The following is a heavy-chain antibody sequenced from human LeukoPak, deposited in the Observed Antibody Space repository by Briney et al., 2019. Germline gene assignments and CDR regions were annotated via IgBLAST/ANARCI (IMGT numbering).Heavy chain of an antibody. J-gene: IGHJ4*02. CDR2: IYPGDSDT. CDR3: ARHGHYYDSSGYSLGY. Sequence: GESLKISCKGSGYSFTSYWIGWVRPMPGKGLEWMGIIYPGDSDTRYSPSFQGQVTISADKSISTAYLQWNSLKASDTAMYYCARHGHYYDSSGYSLGYWGQGTLVTVSS. D-gene: IGHD3-22*01. CDR1: GYSFTSYW. V-gene: IGHV5-51*01.